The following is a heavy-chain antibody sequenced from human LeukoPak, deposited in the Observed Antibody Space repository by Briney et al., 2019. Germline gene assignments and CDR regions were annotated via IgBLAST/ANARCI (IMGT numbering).Heavy chain of an antibody. CDR2: INHSGST. CDR1: GGSFSGYY. J-gene: IGHJ4*02. CDR3: ARAARPAGVGHDY. V-gene: IGHV4-34*01. Sequence: SETLSLTCAVYGGSFSGYYWSWIRQPPGKGLEWIGEINHSGSTNYNPSLKSRVTTSIDTSKNQFSLKLSSVTAADTAVYYCARAARPAGVGHDYWGQGTLVTVSS. D-gene: IGHD6-6*01.